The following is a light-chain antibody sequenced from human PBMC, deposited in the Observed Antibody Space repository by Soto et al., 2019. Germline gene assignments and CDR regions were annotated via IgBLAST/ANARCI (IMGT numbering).Light chain of an antibody. Sequence: EIALTQSPATLCLSPGGRATLSCRASQSVRSHLAWYQQKPGQPPRLLIYGASTRATGIPARFSGSGFGTEFTLTISSLQSEDFAVYYCQQYKNWPLFGQGTRLEIK. V-gene: IGKV3-15*01. CDR2: GAS. CDR1: QSVRSH. CDR3: QQYKNWPL. J-gene: IGKJ5*01.